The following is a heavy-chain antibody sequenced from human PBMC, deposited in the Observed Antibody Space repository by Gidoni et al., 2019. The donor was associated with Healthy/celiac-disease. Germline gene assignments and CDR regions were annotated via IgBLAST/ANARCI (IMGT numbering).Heavy chain of an antibody. CDR2: INHSGST. V-gene: IGHV4-34*01. D-gene: IGHD4-17*01. Sequence: QVQLQQWGAGLLKPSETLSLTCAVYGGSFSGYYWSWIRQPPGKGLEWIGEINHSGSTNYNPSLKSRVTISVDTSKNQFSLKLSSVTAADTAVYYCARTYGDYVTPPFDYWGQGTLVTVSS. CDR3: ARTYGDYVTPPFDY. CDR1: GGSFSGYY. J-gene: IGHJ4*02.